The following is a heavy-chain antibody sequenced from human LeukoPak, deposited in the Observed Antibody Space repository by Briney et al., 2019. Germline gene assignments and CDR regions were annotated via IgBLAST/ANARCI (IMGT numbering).Heavy chain of an antibody. V-gene: IGHV3-30*02. D-gene: IGHD3-9*01. Sequence: GGSLRLSCAASGFTFSNYAMSWVRQAPGKGLEWVAFIRYDGSNKYYADSVKGRFTISRDNSKNALYLQMNSLRAEDTAVYYCARGTYDILTGFDYWGQGTLVTVSS. CDR1: GFTFSNYA. CDR2: IRYDGSNK. CDR3: ARGTYDILTGFDY. J-gene: IGHJ4*02.